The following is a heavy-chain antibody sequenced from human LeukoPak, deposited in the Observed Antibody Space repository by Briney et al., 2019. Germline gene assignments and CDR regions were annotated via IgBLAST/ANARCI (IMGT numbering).Heavy chain of an antibody. CDR1: GYTFTGYY. D-gene: IGHD1-26*01. Sequence: ASVKVSCRASGYTFTGYYMHWVRQAPGQGLEWMGWINPNSGGTNYAQKFQGGVTMTRDTSISTAYMELSRLRSDDTAVYYWARSPIVGGTIDPWGQGTLVTVSS. V-gene: IGHV1-2*02. CDR2: INPNSGGT. CDR3: ARSPIVGGTIDP. J-gene: IGHJ5*02.